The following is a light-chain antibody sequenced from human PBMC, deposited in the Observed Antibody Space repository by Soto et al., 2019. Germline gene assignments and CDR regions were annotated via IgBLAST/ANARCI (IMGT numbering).Light chain of an antibody. CDR1: QSIRTY. Sequence: DIQMTQSPSSLSASVGDRVAITCRASQSIRTYLNWYQQKPGKAPKPLIYASSSLQGGVPSRFSGSGSGTDFTLTISSLQPEDFATYNCQQSYSTPNAFGQGTKLEIK. J-gene: IGKJ2*01. CDR2: ASS. CDR3: QQSYSTPNA. V-gene: IGKV1-39*01.